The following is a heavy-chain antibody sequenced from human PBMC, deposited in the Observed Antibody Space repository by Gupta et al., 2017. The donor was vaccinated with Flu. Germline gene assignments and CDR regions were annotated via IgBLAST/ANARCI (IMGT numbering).Heavy chain of an antibody. CDR3: AKDGGGNSDSFEI. CDR2: ISWNSGSM. CDR1: GFPFDDYA. J-gene: IGHJ3*02. V-gene: IGHV3-9*01. Sequence: EVKLVESGGGLAQPGRSLRLSCAASGFPFDDYALNWVRQAPGKGLEWVSGISWNSGSMGYADSVKGRFTISRDNAKNSLYLQMNSLRAEDTALYYCAKDGGGNSDSFEIWGQGTMVTVSS. D-gene: IGHD3-16*01.